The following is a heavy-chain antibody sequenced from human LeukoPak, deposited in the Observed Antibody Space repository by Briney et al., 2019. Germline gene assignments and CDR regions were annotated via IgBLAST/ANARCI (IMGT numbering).Heavy chain of an antibody. CDR2: IYASGST. D-gene: IGHD6-6*01. Sequence: SETLSLTCTVSGGSLSIYYWSWVRQPAGKGLVWIGRIYASGSTNYIPSLKSRVTMSIDTSKNQFSLKLSSMTAADAGVYYCAREESIAARPGYHYWGQGTLVTVSS. J-gene: IGHJ4*02. CDR1: GGSLSIYY. V-gene: IGHV4-4*07. CDR3: AREESIAARPGYHY.